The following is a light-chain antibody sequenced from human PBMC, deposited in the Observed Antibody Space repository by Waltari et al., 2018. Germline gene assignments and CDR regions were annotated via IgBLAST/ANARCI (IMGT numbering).Light chain of an antibody. CDR2: AAS. CDR1: QSISSY. V-gene: IGKV1-39*01. Sequence: DIQMTQSPASLSASVGDRVTITCRASQSISSYLNWYQQKPGKVPKLLIYAASSLQSGVPSRFSGSGSVSDFTLTSSSLQPEDFATYYGQQSYSTPRTFGQGTKVEIK. CDR3: QQSYSTPRT. J-gene: IGKJ1*01.